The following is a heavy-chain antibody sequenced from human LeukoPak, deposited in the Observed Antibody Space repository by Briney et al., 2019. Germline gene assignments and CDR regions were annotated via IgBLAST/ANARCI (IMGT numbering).Heavy chain of an antibody. V-gene: IGHV1-18*01. Sequence: GASVKVSCKASGYTFTTYAINWVRQAPGQGLEWMGWISTYNGNTNYAQKLQGRVTMTTDTSTSTAYMELRSLRSDDTAVYYCARDRIDAAAGTNYYYYMDVWGKGTTVTISS. D-gene: IGHD6-13*01. CDR3: ARDRIDAAAGTNYYYYMDV. CDR1: GYTFTTYA. J-gene: IGHJ6*03. CDR2: ISTYNGNT.